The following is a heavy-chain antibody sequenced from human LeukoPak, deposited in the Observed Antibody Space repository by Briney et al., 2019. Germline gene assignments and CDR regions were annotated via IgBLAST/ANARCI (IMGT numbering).Heavy chain of an antibody. D-gene: IGHD5-12*01. CDR2: ISYDGSTK. Sequence: GGSLRLSCAASGFPFSSFAMHWVRQAPGKGLEWVAVISYDGSTKDHADSVKGRFSISRDNSKNTLYLQMNSLRAEDTAVFYCARDGNSGYDNTYYYGTDFWGQGTTVTVSS. J-gene: IGHJ6*02. CDR3: ARDGNSGYDNTYYYGTDF. V-gene: IGHV3-30-3*01. CDR1: GFPFSSFA.